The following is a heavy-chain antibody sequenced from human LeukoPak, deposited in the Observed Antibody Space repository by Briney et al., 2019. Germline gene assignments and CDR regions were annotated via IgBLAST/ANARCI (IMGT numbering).Heavy chain of an antibody. D-gene: IGHD3-22*01. CDR3: AKDRDSSGYYFGYWFDP. CDR1: GFTFSSYS. J-gene: IGHJ5*02. Sequence: GGSLRLSCVASGFTFSSYSMNWVRQAPGKGLEWVSAISGSGGSTYYADSVKGRFTISRDNSKNTLYLQMNSLRAEDTAVYYCAKDRDSSGYYFGYWFDPWGQGTLVTVSS. CDR2: ISGSGGST. V-gene: IGHV3-23*01.